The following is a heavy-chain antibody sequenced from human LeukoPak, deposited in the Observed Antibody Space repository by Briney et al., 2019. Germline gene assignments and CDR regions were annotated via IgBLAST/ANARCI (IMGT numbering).Heavy chain of an antibody. J-gene: IGHJ6*02. V-gene: IGHV3-15*05. CDR1: GFTFSTCS. CDR2: IRSKIDGGAT. D-gene: IGHD5-24*01. Sequence: GGSLRLSCAASGFTFSTCSMKWVRQAPGKGLEWVGRIRSKIDGGATDYAAPVKGRFTISRDDSKNTLYLQMNSLRAEDTAVYFCASSDGWPYYGMDVWGQGTTVTVSS. CDR3: ASSDGWPYYGMDV.